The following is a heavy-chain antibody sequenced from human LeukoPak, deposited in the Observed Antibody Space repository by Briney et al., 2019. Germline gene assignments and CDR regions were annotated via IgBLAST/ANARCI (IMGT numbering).Heavy chain of an antibody. Sequence: GGSLRLSCSASGFIFSSYAMHWVRQAPGKGLEYVSGISSNGGSTYYADSVKGRFTISRDNSKNTLYLQMSSLRGEDTAVYYCVKGYCSSTSCYAFDYWGRGTLVTVSS. V-gene: IGHV3-64D*09. CDR3: VKGYCSSTSCYAFDY. CDR2: ISSNGGST. CDR1: GFIFSSYA. J-gene: IGHJ4*02. D-gene: IGHD2-2*01.